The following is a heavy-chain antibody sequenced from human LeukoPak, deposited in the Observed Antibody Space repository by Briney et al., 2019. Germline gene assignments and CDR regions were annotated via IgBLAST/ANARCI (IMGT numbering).Heavy chain of an antibody. CDR3: AKGSLRLGELSWNYFDY. CDR2: ISGSGGST. V-gene: IGHV3-23*01. CDR1: GFTFSNYA. J-gene: IGHJ4*02. Sequence: GRSLRLSCAASGFTFSNYAMSWVRQAPGKGLEWVSAISGSGGSTYYADSVKGRFTISRDNSKNTLYLQMNSLRAEDTAVYYCAKGSLRLGELSWNYFDYWGQGTLVTVSS. D-gene: IGHD3-16*02.